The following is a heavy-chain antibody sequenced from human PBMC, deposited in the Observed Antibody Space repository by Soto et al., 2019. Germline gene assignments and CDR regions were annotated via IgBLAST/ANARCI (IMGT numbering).Heavy chain of an antibody. D-gene: IGHD2-15*01. CDR3: ASRSTPYYYYYGMDV. CDR1: GGSISSGSYY. J-gene: IGHJ6*02. V-gene: IGHV4-39*01. CDR2: IYYSGST. Sequence: QLQLQESGPGLVKPSETLSLTCTVSGGSISSGSYYWGWIRQPPGKGLEWIGSIYYSGSTYYNPSLKSRVTISVDTSKNQFSLKLSSVTAADTAVYYCASRSTPYYYYYGMDVWGQGTTVTVSS.